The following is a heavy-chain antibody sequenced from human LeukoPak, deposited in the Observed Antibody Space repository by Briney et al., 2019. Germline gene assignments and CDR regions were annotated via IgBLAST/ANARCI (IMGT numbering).Heavy chain of an antibody. CDR2: IKQDGSEK. V-gene: IGHV3-7*01. J-gene: IGHJ4*02. Sequence: GGSLRLSCAASGFTFISYGMQWVRQAPGKGLEWVANIKQDGSEKYYVDSVKGRFTISRDNAKNSLYLQMNSLRAEDTAVYYCARDYGRYYYDSSGSHFDYWGQGTLVTVSS. D-gene: IGHD3-22*01. CDR1: GFTFISYG. CDR3: ARDYGRYYYDSSGSHFDY.